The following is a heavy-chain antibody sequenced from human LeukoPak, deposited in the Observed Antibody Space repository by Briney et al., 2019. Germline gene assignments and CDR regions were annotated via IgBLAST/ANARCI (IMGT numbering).Heavy chain of an antibody. CDR2: INPNSGGT. CDR1: GYTFTGYY. V-gene: IGHV1-2*02. CDR3: ARGYYYDSSGYYYPNWFDP. D-gene: IGHD3-22*01. J-gene: IGHJ5*02. Sequence: ASVKVSCKASGYTFTGYYMPWVRQAPGQGLEWMGWINPNSGGTNYAQKFQGRVTMTRDTSISTAYMELSRLSADDTAVYYCARGYYYDSSGYYYPNWFDPWGQGTLVTVSS.